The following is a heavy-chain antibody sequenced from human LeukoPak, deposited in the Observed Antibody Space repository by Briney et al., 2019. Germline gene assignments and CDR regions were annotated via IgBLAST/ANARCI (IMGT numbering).Heavy chain of an antibody. CDR3: AKVESSGWYEVLDY. CDR2: IKQDGGEK. Sequence: GGSLRLSCAASGFSFNSAAMTWVRQAPGKGLEWVANIKQDGGEKHYVDSVQGRFTISRDNAKNSLYLQMNSLRAEDTAVYYCAKVESSGWYEVLDYWGQGTLVTVSA. V-gene: IGHV3-7*05. CDR1: GFSFNSAA. J-gene: IGHJ4*02. D-gene: IGHD6-19*01.